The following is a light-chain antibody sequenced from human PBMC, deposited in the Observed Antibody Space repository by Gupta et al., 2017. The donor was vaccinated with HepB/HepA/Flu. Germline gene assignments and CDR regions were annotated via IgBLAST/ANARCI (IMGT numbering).Light chain of an antibody. V-gene: IGKV3-20*01. CDR1: QSISTTY. CDR2: GAS. J-gene: IGKJ1*01. CDR3: QQYGDSRTWT. Sequence: EILLTQSPDTLSLSPGERATLSCRTSQSISTTYLAWYQQKPGQAPRLLIYGASSRDAGIPDRFSGSGYGTDLTLTISRREPEDFAVYYCQQYGDSRTWTFGQGTKVDVK.